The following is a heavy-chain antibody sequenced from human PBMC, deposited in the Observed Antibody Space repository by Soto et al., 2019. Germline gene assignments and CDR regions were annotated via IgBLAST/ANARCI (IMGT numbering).Heavy chain of an antibody. CDR1: GGSISSYY. CDR3: ARQSVAGTADHDY. D-gene: IGHD6-19*01. V-gene: IGHV4-59*08. Sequence: SETLSLTCTVSGGSISSYYWSWIRQPPGKGLEWIGYIYYSGSTNYNPSLKSRVTISVDTSKNQFSLKLSSVTAADTAVYYCARQSVAGTADHDYWGQGTLVTVSS. CDR2: IYYSGST. J-gene: IGHJ4*02.